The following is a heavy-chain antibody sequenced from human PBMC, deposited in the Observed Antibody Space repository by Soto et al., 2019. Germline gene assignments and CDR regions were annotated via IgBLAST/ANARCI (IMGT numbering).Heavy chain of an antibody. CDR2: IKQDGSEK. CDR1: GFTFSSYW. V-gene: IGHV3-7*01. Sequence: PGGSLRLSCAASGFTFSSYWMSWVRQAPGKGLEWVANIKQDGSEKYYVDSVKGRFTTSRDNAKNSLYLQMNSLRAEDTAVYYCAREPRYDSWSGYEGYYYYGMDVWGRGTTVTVSS. CDR3: AREPRYDSWSGYEGYYYYGMDV. J-gene: IGHJ6*02. D-gene: IGHD3-3*01.